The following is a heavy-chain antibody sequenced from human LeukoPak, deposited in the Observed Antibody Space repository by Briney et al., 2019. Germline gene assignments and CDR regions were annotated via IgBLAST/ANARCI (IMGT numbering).Heavy chain of an antibody. D-gene: IGHD1-26*01. V-gene: IGHV3-7*03. CDR2: IKQDGSET. CDR1: GFTFSSYW. J-gene: IGHJ4*02. Sequence: GGSLRLSCVISGFTFSSYWVTWVRQAPGKGREWVANIKQDGSETVYVDCVKGRFTISRDNAKDSVFLQMNSLRAEDTAVYYCARGDRVGVTTGHFDYWGQGTLVTVSS. CDR3: ARGDRVGVTTGHFDY.